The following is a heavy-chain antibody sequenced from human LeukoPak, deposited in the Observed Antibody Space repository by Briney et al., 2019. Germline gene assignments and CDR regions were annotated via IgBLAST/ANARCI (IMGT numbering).Heavy chain of an antibody. CDR3: AKDAAPDDYGDYVRDY. V-gene: IGHV3-30*02. J-gene: IGHJ4*02. D-gene: IGHD4-17*01. Sequence: GGSLRLSCAASGFTFSSYGMHWVRQAPGKGLEWVAFIRYDGSNKYYADSVKGRFTISRDNSKNTLYLQMNSLRAEDTAVYYCAKDAAPDDYGDYVRDYWGQGTLVTVSS. CDR2: IRYDGSNK. CDR1: GFTFSSYG.